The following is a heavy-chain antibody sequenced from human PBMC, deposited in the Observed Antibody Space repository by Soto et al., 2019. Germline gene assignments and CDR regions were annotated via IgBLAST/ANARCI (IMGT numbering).Heavy chain of an antibody. CDR2: ISYDSTKT. Sequence: GGSLRLSCAASGFTFNSYGMHWVRQGPGNGLEWVAFISYDSTKTYYADSVKGRFTISRDNSNSALYVQMNSLPGEDTAVYYCARSRSAWSDFHFSHLDVWGQGTTVDVSS. J-gene: IGHJ6*02. V-gene: IGHV3-30*03. CDR3: ARSRSAWSDFHFSHLDV. CDR1: GFTFNSYG. D-gene: IGHD1-26*01.